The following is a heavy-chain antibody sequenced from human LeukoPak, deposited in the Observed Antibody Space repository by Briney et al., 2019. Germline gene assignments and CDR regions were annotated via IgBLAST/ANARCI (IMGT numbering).Heavy chain of an antibody. CDR3: AKDGRDYGDYVDY. D-gene: IGHD4-17*01. V-gene: IGHV3-30*18. Sequence: GGSLRLSCAASGFTFSSYGMPWVRQAPGKGLEWVAVISYDGSNKYYADSVKGRFTISRDNSKNTLYLQMNSLRAEDTAVYYCAKDGRDYGDYVDYWGQGTLVTVSS. J-gene: IGHJ4*02. CDR1: GFTFSSYG. CDR2: ISYDGSNK.